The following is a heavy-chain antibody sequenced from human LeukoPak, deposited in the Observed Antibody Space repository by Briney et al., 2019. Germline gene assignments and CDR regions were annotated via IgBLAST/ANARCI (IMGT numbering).Heavy chain of an antibody. V-gene: IGHV4-59*12. Sequence: SETLSLTCTVSGGSISSFYWSWIRQPPGKGLEWIGYIYYSGSTNYNPSLKSRVTISVDTSKNQFSLKLSSVTAADTAVYYCARGISGWLLAPRWFDPWGQGTLVTVSS. CDR3: ARGISGWLLAPRWFDP. CDR2: IYYSGST. J-gene: IGHJ5*02. CDR1: GGSISSFY. D-gene: IGHD5-12*01.